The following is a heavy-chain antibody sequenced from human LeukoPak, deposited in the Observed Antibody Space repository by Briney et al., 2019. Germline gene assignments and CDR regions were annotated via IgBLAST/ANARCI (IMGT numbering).Heavy chain of an antibody. CDR1: GFTFSSYG. Sequence: GRSLRLSCAASGFTFSSYGMHWVRQAPGKGLEWVAVISYDGSNKYYADSVKGRFTISRDNSKNTLYLQMNSLRAEDTAVYYCAKVGGSSWIYYFDYWGQGTLVTVSS. V-gene: IGHV3-30*18. J-gene: IGHJ4*02. CDR3: AKVGGSSWIYYFDY. CDR2: ISYDGSNK. D-gene: IGHD6-13*01.